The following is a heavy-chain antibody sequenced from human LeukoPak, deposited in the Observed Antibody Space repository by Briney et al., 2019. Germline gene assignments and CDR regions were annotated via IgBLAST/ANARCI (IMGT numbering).Heavy chain of an antibody. J-gene: IGHJ4*02. V-gene: IGHV4-39*01. CDR1: GGSISGSVYY. D-gene: IGHD3-10*01. Sequence: SETLSLTCTVSGGSISGSVYYWGWIRQPPGKGLEWIGSIYYSGSTYYNPSLESRVTISVDTSENQFSLKLSSMTVADTAVYYFQAYYGSGSYSDSWGQGTLVTVSS. CDR3: QAYYGSGSYSDS. CDR2: IYYSGST.